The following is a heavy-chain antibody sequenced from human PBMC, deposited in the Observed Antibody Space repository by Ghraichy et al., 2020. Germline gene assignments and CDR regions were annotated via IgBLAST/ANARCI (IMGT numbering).Heavy chain of an antibody. V-gene: IGHV3-7*03. CDR3: ARRGYSSGWYRDYYYYYGMDV. CDR1: GFTFSSYW. D-gene: IGHD6-19*01. J-gene: IGHJ6*02. CDR2: IKQDGSEK. Sequence: LSLTCAASGFTFSSYWMSWVRQAPGKGLEWVANIKQDGSEKYYVDSVKGRFTISRDNAKNSLYLQMNSLRAEDTAVYYCARRGYSSGWYRDYYYYYGMDVWGQGTTVTVSS.